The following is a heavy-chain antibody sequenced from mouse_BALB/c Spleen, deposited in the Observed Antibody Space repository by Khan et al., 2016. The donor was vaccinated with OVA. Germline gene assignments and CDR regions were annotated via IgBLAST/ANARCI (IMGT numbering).Heavy chain of an antibody. D-gene: IGHD2-10*01. CDR2: ISSGGSYT. J-gene: IGHJ4*01. Sequence: EVELVESGGDLVKPGGSLKVSCAASGFTFSDYGMSWVRQTPDKRLEWVATISSGGSYTYFPDSVKGRFTISRANAKNTLYLQMSSLRSEDTAMYYCARAYYGNGFYAMDYWGQGTSVTVSS. V-gene: IGHV5-6*01. CDR1: GFTFSDYG. CDR3: ARAYYGNGFYAMDY.